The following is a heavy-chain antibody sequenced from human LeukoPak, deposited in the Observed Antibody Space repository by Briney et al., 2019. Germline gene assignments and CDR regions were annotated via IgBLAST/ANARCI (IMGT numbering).Heavy chain of an antibody. CDR2: ISSNGGST. V-gene: IGHV3-64*01. D-gene: IGHD6-13*01. CDR1: GFTFSSYA. Sequence: PGGSLRLSCAASGFTFSSYAMHWVRQAPGKGLEYVSAISSNGGSTYYANSVKGRFTISRDNSKNTLYLQMNSLRAEDTAVYYCARDSSSWYLDYWGQGTLVTVSS. CDR3: ARDSSSWYLDY. J-gene: IGHJ4*02.